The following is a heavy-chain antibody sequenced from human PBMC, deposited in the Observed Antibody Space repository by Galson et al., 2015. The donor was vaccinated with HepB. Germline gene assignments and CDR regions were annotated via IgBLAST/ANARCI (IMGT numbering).Heavy chain of an antibody. CDR2: ISYDGINK. V-gene: IGHV3-30-3*01. D-gene: IGHD3-10*01. CDR3: GRIDGTGIHR. Sequence: SLRLSCAASGFTFSNYAMHWVRQAPGEGLEWVADISYDGINKDYVDSVKGRLTVSRDNSKNTLYLQMNSLRAEDTAVYYCGRIDGTGIHRWGQGALVTGAS. J-gene: IGHJ5*02. CDR1: GFTFSNYA.